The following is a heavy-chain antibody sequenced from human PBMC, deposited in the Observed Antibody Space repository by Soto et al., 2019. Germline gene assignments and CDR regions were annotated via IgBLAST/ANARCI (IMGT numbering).Heavy chain of an antibody. Sequence: SETLSLTCAVYGGSFSGYYWSWIRQPPGKGLEWIGEINHSGSNNYNPSLKSRVTISVDTSKNQFSLKLSSVTAADTAVYYCARKNGGYFDYWGQGTLVTVSS. D-gene: IGHD2-8*01. J-gene: IGHJ4*02. CDR1: GGSFSGYY. V-gene: IGHV4-34*01. CDR2: INHSGSN. CDR3: ARKNGGYFDY.